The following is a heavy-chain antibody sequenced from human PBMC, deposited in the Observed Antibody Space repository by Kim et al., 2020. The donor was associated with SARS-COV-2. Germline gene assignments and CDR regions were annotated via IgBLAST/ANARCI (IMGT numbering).Heavy chain of an antibody. CDR2: ISSSSSYT. V-gene: IGHV3-11*06. D-gene: IGHD3-3*01. CDR1: GFTFSDYY. CDR3: ASSPPPTYYDFWSGHPEPQPELDY. J-gene: IGHJ4*02. Sequence: GGSLRLSCAASGFTFSDYYMSWIRQAPGKGLEWVSYISSSSSYTNYADSVKGRFTISRDNAKNSLYLQMNSLRAEDTAVYYCASSPPPTYYDFWSGHPEPQPELDYWGQGTLVTVSS.